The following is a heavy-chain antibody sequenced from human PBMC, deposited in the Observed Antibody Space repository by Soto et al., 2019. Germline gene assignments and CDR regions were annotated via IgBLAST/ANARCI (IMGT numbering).Heavy chain of an antibody. CDR1: GGSISSGDYY. D-gene: IGHD2-21*02. Sequence: SETLSLTCTVSGGSISSGDYYWSWIRQPPGKGLEWIGYIYYSGSTYYNPSLESRVTISVDTSKNQFSLKLSSVTAADTAVYYCAREVVTRWGFFDYWGQGTLVTVSS. J-gene: IGHJ4*02. V-gene: IGHV4-30-4*01. CDR2: IYYSGST. CDR3: AREVVTRWGFFDY.